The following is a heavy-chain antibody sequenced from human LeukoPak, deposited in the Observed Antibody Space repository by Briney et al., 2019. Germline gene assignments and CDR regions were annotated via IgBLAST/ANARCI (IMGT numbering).Heavy chain of an antibody. D-gene: IGHD3-22*01. J-gene: IGHJ4*02. CDR2: IYYSGST. CDR1: GGSISSYY. V-gene: IGHV4-59*08. CDR3: ARHGYYDSSGYYSPFDY. Sequence: SETLSLTCTVSGGSISSYYWSWIRKPPGKGLEWIGYIYYSGSTNYNPSLKSRVTISVDTSKNQFSLKLSSVTAADTAVYYCARHGYYDSSGYYSPFDYWGQGTLVTVSS.